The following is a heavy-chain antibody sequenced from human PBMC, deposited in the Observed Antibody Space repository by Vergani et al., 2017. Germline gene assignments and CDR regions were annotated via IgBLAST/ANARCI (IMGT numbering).Heavy chain of an antibody. CDR3: ARSYYDFWSGDDYYYYMDV. D-gene: IGHD3-3*01. V-gene: IGHV4-34*01. J-gene: IGHJ6*03. Sequence: QVQLQQWGAGLLKPSETLSLTCAVYGGSFSGYYWSWIRQPPGKGLEWIGEINHSGSTNYNPSLKSRVTISVDTSKNQFSLKLSSVTAADTAVYYCARSYYDFWSGDDYYYYMDVWGKGTTVTVSS. CDR2: INHSGST. CDR1: GGSFSGYY.